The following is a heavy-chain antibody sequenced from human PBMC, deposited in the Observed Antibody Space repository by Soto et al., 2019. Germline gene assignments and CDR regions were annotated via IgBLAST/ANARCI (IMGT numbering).Heavy chain of an antibody. D-gene: IGHD2-15*01. CDR1: GFTFRIYA. CDR2: ISYDGSNK. Sequence: QVQLVESGGGVVQPGRSLRLSCAASGFTFRIYAMHWVRQAPGKGLECVAVISYDGSNKFYRDSVKGPFTISRDNAKSTLCLQINSLSYEDTAVYYCARGGREEIAVVIGARAGEYGVAVWGQGTTVTVSS. V-gene: IGHV3-30-3*01. J-gene: IGHJ6*02. CDR3: ARGGREEIAVVIGARAGEYGVAV.